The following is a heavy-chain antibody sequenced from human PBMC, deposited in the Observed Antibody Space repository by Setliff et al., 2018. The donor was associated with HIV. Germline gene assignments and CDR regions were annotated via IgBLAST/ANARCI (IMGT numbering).Heavy chain of an antibody. Sequence: GASVKVSCKVSGYTVTELSINWVRQAPGQGLEWMGWISTYNGNTNYAQKFQGRVTMTTVTSTSTAYMELRNLRSDDTAVYYCARVQVGDPYYSYYYMDVWGEGTTVTVSS. CDR3: ARVQVGDPYYSYYYMDV. D-gene: IGHD2-8*02. CDR2: ISTYNGNT. J-gene: IGHJ6*03. V-gene: IGHV1-18*01. CDR1: GYTVTELS.